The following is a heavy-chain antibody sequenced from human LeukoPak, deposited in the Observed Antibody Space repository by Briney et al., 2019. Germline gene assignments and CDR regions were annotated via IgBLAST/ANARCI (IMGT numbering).Heavy chain of an antibody. CDR1: GGTFSSYA. V-gene: IGHV1-69*05. CDR2: IIPIFGTA. J-gene: IGHJ3*02. Sequence: SVKVSCKASGGTFSSYAISWVRQAPRQGLEWMGGIIPIFGTANYAQKFQGRVTITTDESTSTAYMELSSLRSEDTAVYYCARGHSYGDDAFDIWGQGTMVTVSS. D-gene: IGHD5-18*01. CDR3: ARGHSYGDDAFDI.